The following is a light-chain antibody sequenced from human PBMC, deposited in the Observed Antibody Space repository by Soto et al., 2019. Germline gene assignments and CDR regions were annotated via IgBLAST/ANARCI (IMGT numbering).Light chain of an antibody. CDR3: SSYATSTTVL. Sequence: QYALTQPASVSGSPGQSITISCTGTSAGVGGYNYVYWYQQHPGRAPQLMIYDVSNRPSGVSNRFSGSRSGNTASLTISGLQAEDEADYYCSSYATSTTVLFGGGTKLTDL. CDR1: SAGVGGYNY. V-gene: IGLV2-14*03. J-gene: IGLJ2*01. CDR2: DVS.